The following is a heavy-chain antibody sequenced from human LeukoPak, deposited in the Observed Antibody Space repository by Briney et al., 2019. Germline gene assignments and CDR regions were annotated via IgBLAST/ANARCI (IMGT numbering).Heavy chain of an antibody. Sequence: PGGSLRLSCAASGFTFSSYAMSWVRQAPGKGLEWVSAISGSGGSTYYADSVKGRFTISRDNSKNTLYLQMNSLRGDDTALYYCARGVDSAIDWWGQGTLVTVSS. D-gene: IGHD3-9*01. CDR1: GFTFSSYA. CDR2: ISGSGGST. CDR3: ARGVDSAIDW. V-gene: IGHV3-23*01. J-gene: IGHJ4*02.